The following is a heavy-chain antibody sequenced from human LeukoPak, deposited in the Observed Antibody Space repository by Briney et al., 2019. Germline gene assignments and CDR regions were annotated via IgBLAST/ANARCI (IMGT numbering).Heavy chain of an antibody. CDR1: GYTLTELS. D-gene: IGHD2-2*01. Sequence: ASVKVSCKVSGYTLTELSMHWVRQAPGKGLEWMGGFDPEDGETIYAQKFQGRVTMTTDTSTSTAYMELRSLRSDDTAVYYCARAHCSSTSCYGSWFDPWGQGTLVTVSS. V-gene: IGHV1-24*01. CDR3: ARAHCSSTSCYGSWFDP. CDR2: FDPEDGET. J-gene: IGHJ5*02.